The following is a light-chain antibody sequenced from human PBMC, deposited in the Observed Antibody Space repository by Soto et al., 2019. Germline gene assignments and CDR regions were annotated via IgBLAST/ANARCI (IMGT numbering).Light chain of an antibody. V-gene: IGLV2-14*01. CDR2: DVS. CDR1: SSDVGGYDY. Sequence: QSVLTQPASVSGSPGQSITISCTGTSSDVGGYDYVSWYQQHPGKVPKLMIYDVSSRPSGVSNRFSGSKSGNTASLTISGLQAEDEADYYCSSYASSSTLVFGGGTKVTV. CDR3: SSYASSSTLV. J-gene: IGLJ2*01.